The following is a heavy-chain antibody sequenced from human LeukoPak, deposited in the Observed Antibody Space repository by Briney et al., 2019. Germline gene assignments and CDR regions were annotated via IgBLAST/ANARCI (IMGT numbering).Heavy chain of an antibody. CDR1: GYTFTNYG. CDR2: ISVYNGNT. CDR3: ARESSAVVVPAAIVY. D-gene: IGHD2-2*02. J-gene: IGHJ4*02. V-gene: IGHV1-18*01. Sequence: ASVKVSCKASGYTFTNYGISWLRQAPGQGLEWMGWISVYNGNTNYAQKFQGRVTMTTDTSTNTASMELRSLRSDDTAVYYCARESSAVVVPAAIVYWGQGTLVTVSS.